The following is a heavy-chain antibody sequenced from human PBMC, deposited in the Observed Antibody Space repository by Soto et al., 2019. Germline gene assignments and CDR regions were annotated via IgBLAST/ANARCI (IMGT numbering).Heavy chain of an antibody. Sequence: SXXLSCASSGFTFSSYAMSWVRQARGKGLEWVSAISGSGGSTYYADSVKGRFTISRDNSKNTLYLQMNSLRAEDTDVYYCAKDRQGLYSTPYYYYMDVWGKGTTVTVSS. CDR2: ISGSGGST. CDR3: AKDRQGLYSTPYYYYMDV. J-gene: IGHJ6*03. D-gene: IGHD2-15*01. V-gene: IGHV3-23*01. CDR1: GFTFSSYA.